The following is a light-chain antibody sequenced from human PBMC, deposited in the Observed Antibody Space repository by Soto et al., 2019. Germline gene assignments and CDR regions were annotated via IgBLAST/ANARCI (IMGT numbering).Light chain of an antibody. CDR1: QDISRF. V-gene: IGKV1-17*03. CDR2: ETS. CDR3: LQHNTYPYT. J-gene: IGKJ2*01. Sequence: DVQMAQSPSAMSASVGDRVTIACRASQDISRFVAWFQHKPGRAPERLIYETSNLQPGVQSRFSGSGSGTEFTLAISGLQPEDFATYYCLQHNTYPYTFGQGTKLEIK.